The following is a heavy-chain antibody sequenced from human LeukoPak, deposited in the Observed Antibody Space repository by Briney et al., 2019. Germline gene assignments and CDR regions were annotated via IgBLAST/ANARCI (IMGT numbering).Heavy chain of an antibody. Sequence: GASVKVSCKASGYTFTSYAMHWVRQAPGQRPEWMGWINAGNGNTKYSQKFQGRVTITRDTSASTAYMELSSLRPEDTAVYYCARVQSAYCSGSSCYGGYFDYWGQGTLVTVSS. CDR2: INAGNGNT. D-gene: IGHD2-15*01. CDR1: GYTFTSYA. CDR3: ARVQSAYCSGSSCYGGYFDY. J-gene: IGHJ4*02. V-gene: IGHV1-3*01.